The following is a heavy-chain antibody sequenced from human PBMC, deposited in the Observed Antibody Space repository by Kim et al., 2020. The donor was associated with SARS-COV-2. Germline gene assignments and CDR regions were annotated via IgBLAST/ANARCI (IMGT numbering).Heavy chain of an antibody. V-gene: IGHV4-39*01. J-gene: IGHJ4*02. CDR2: IYYSGST. D-gene: IGHD3-10*01. CDR3: ASRFYYYGSEHY. CDR1: GGSISSSSYY. Sequence: SETLSLTCTVSGGSISSSSYYWGWIRQPPGKGLEWIGSIYYSGSTYYNPSLKSRVTISVDTSKNQFSLKLSSVTAADTAVYYCASRFYYYGSEHYWGQGTLVTVSS.